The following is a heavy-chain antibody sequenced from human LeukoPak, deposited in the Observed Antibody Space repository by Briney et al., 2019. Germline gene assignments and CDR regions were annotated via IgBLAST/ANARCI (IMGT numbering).Heavy chain of an antibody. J-gene: IGHJ4*02. CDR1: GFTFSDYY. CDR3: AIGLLTPFDY. CDR2: ISSSGSTI. D-gene: IGHD2/OR15-2a*01. V-gene: IGHV3-11*04. Sequence: GGSLRLSCAASGFTFSDYYMSWLRQAPGKGLEGVSYISSSGSTIYYADSVNGRFTISRGNAKNSLYLPMSSLRAEDSAVYYCAIGLLTPFDYWGQGTLVTVSS.